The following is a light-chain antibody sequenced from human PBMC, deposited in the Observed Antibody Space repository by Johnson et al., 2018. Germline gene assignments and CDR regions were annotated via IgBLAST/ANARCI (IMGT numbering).Light chain of an antibody. CDR3: GTGDSSLSAGNV. J-gene: IGLJ1*01. CDR1: SSNIGNNY. Sequence: QSVLTQPPSVSAAPGQKVTISCSGSSSNIGNNYVSWYQQLPGTAPKLLIYENNKRPSGIPDRFSVSKSGTSATLGITGLQTGDEADYYCGTGDSSLSAGNVFGTGTKVT. CDR2: ENN. V-gene: IGLV1-51*02.